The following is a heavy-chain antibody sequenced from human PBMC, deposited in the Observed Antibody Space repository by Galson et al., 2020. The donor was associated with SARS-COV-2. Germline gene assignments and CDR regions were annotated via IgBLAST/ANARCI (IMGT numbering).Heavy chain of an antibody. D-gene: IGHD6-13*01. V-gene: IGHV2-70*11. CDR2: IDWDDDQ. CDR3: ARTDSSSWHDAFDI. J-gene: IGHJ3*02. CDR1: GFSLSTSGMC. Sequence: SGPTLVKPTQTLTLTCTFSGFSLSTSGMCVSWIRQPPGKALEWLARIDWDDDQYYSTSLKTRLTLSKDTSKNQVVLTMTNMDPVDTATYYCARTDSSSWHDAFDIWGQGTMVTVSS.